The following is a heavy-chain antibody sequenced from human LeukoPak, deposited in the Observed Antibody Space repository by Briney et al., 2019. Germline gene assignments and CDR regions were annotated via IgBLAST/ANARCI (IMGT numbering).Heavy chain of an antibody. D-gene: IGHD4-17*01. J-gene: IGHJ6*02. V-gene: IGHV4-34*01. CDR1: GGSFSGYY. CDR2: INHSGST. Sequence: SETLSLTCAVYGGSFSGYYWSWIRQPPGKGLEWIGEINHSGSTNYNPSLKSRVTISVDTSKNQFSLKLSSLTAADTAVYYCARGHGFYYYYYGMDVWGQGTTVTVSS. CDR3: ARGHGFYYYYYGMDV.